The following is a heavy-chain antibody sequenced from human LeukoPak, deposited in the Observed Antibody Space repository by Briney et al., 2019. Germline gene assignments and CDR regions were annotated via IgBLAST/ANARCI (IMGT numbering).Heavy chain of an antibody. D-gene: IGHD3-10*01. V-gene: IGHV3-21*01. CDR3: ARAPENGGSLWLGELLSSLDY. Sequence: PGGSLRLSCAASGFTFSSYSMNWVRQAPGKGLEWVSSISSSSSYIYYADSVKGRFTISRDNAKNSLYLQMNSLRAEDTAVYYCARAPENGGSLWLGELLSSLDYWGQGTLATVSS. CDR2: ISSSSSYI. J-gene: IGHJ4*02. CDR1: GFTFSSYS.